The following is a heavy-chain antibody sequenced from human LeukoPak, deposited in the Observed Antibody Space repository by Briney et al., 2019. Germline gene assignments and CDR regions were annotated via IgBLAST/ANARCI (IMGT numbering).Heavy chain of an antibody. V-gene: IGHV3-48*04. J-gene: IGHJ5*02. CDR3: ARSLPPDP. Sequence: PGGSLRLSCAASGFTFSSYSMNWVRQAPGKGLEWVSYISSSSSTIYYADSVKGRFTISRDNAKNSLYLQMNSLRAEDTAVYYCARSLPPDPWGQGTLVTVSS. CDR2: ISSSSSTI. CDR1: GFTFSSYS.